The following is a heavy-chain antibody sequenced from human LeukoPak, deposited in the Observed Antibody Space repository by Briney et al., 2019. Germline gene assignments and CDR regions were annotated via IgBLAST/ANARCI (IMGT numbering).Heavy chain of an antibody. CDR1: GGTFSNYA. V-gene: IGHV1-69*06. D-gene: IGHD3-22*01. Sequence: ASVKVSCKASGGTFSNYAINWVRQAPGQGLEWMGGVIPIFGTANYAQKFQGRVTITADKSTSTVYMELNSLKSEDTAVYYCARGWDYDSGGRPTAYVYWGQGTLVTVSS. CDR2: VIPIFGTA. J-gene: IGHJ4*02. CDR3: ARGWDYDSGGRPTAYVY.